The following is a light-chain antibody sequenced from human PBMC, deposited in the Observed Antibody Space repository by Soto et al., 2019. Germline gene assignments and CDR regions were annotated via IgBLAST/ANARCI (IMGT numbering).Light chain of an antibody. CDR3: QSYDTALGGSYV. CDR2: DDI. J-gene: IGLJ1*01. V-gene: IGLV1-40*01. CDR1: SSNIGAGYD. Sequence: QSLLTQPPSVSGAPGQRVTISCTGSSSNIGAGYDVHWYQQRPGTAPRLLISDDINRPSGVPDRFSGSKSGTSASLAITGLQADDKADYYCQSYDTALGGSYVFGSGTKLTVL.